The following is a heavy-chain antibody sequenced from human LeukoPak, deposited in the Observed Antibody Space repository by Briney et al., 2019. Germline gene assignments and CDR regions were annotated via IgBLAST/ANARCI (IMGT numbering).Heavy chain of an antibody. J-gene: IGHJ5*02. V-gene: IGHV3-30*02. Sequence: PGGSLRLSCAASGFTFSSYGMHWVRQAPGKGLEWVAFIRYDGSNKYYADSVKGRFTISRDNSKNTLYLQMNSLRAEDTAVYYCAKDFYYYDSSGSTWGQGTLVTVSS. CDR1: GFTFSSYG. D-gene: IGHD3-22*01. CDR3: AKDFYYYDSSGST. CDR2: IRYDGSNK.